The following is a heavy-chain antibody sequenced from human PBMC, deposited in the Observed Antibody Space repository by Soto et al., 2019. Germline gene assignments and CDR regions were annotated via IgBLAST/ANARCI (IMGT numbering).Heavy chain of an antibody. CDR2: MYYSVSS. CDR3: ARHPRDDYNYGGSGIFDY. D-gene: IGHD4-4*01. J-gene: IGHJ4*02. CDR1: GGSISSRTFW. Sequence: QLQLQESGPGLVKPSETLSLTCSVSGGSISSRTFWWAWIRQPPGKGLEWIGDMYYSVSSYSSPSLKSRVTLSVDTSKNQLSLKLNSVTAADTAVYYCARHPRDDYNYGGSGIFDYWGQGTLVTVSS. V-gene: IGHV4-39*01.